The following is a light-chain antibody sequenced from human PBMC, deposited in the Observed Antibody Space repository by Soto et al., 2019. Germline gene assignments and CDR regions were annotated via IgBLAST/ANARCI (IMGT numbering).Light chain of an antibody. Sequence: DIQMTQSPSTLSASVGDRVTITCRASQSVGSWLAWYQQKPGKAPKLLIYKASSLESGVPSRFSGSGSGTEFSLPISSLQADDFASYHCQQYGSSSPWTFGQGTKVEIK. J-gene: IGKJ1*01. CDR3: QQYGSSSPWT. V-gene: IGKV1-5*03. CDR1: QSVGSW. CDR2: KAS.